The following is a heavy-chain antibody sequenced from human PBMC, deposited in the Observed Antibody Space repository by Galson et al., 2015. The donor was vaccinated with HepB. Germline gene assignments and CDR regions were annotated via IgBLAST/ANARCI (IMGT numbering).Heavy chain of an antibody. J-gene: IGHJ4*02. CDR3: ARFEVDTAMASWYFDY. V-gene: IGHV4-59*01. D-gene: IGHD5-18*01. Sequence: ETLSLTCTVSGGSISSYYWSWIRQPPGKGLEWIGYIYYSGSTNYNPSLKSRVTISVDTSKNQFSLKLSSVTAADTAVYYCARFEVDTAMASWYFDYWGQGTLVTVSP. CDR1: GGSISSYY. CDR2: IYYSGST.